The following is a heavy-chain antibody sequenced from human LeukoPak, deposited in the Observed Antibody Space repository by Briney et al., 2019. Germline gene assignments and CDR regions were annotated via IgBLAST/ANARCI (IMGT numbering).Heavy chain of an antibody. J-gene: IGHJ6*03. CDR2: IYHSGST. V-gene: IGHV4-38-2*01. CDR1: GYSISSGYY. Sequence: PSETLSLTCAVSGYSISSGYYWGWIRQPPGQGLEWIGSIYHSGSTYYNPSLKSRVTISVDTSKNQFSLKLSSVTAADTAVYYCARLPYCSSTRCYDYYYYMDVWGKGTTVTVSS. D-gene: IGHD2-2*01. CDR3: ARLPYCSSTRCYDYYYYMDV.